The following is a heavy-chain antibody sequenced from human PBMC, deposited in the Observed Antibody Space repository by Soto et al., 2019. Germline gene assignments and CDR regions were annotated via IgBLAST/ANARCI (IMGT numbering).Heavy chain of an antibody. J-gene: IGHJ4*02. Sequence: QVQLVQSGAEVKKPGSSVKVSCKASGGTFGSYGLSWVRQAPGQGLEWMGGIIPIFGSANYAQKFQGRVTITADISTSTAYMELSILRSEDTAVYSCARESGYNFGPFDYWGQGALVTVSS. CDR2: IIPIFGSA. CDR3: ARESGYNFGPFDY. V-gene: IGHV1-69*14. D-gene: IGHD5-12*01. CDR1: GGTFGSYG.